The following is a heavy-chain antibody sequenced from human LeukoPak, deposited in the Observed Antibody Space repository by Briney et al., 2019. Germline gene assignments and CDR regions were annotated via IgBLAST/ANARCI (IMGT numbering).Heavy chain of an antibody. J-gene: IGHJ4*02. CDR3: AKNDWSSSFHFDY. V-gene: IGHV3-48*03. CDR1: GFTFSSYE. Sequence: GGSLRLSCAASGFTFSSYEMNWVRQAPGKGLEWVSYITSSGSTIYYADSVKGRFTISRDNAKNSLYLQMNSLRAEDTAVYYCAKNDWSSSFHFDYWGQGTLVTVSS. D-gene: IGHD3-9*01. CDR2: ITSSGSTI.